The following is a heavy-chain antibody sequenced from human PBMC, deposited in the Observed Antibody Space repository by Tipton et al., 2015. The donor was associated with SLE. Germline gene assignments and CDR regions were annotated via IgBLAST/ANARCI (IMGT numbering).Heavy chain of an antibody. Sequence: TLSLTCTVSGGSISSYYWSWIRQPPGKGLEWIGYIYYSGSTNYNPSLKSRVTISVDTSKNQFSLKLSSVTAADTAVYYCARDPQGVYYFDYWGQGTLVTVSS. V-gene: IGHV4-59*01. J-gene: IGHJ4*02. CDR3: ARDPQGVYYFDY. CDR1: GGSISSYY. CDR2: IYYSGST.